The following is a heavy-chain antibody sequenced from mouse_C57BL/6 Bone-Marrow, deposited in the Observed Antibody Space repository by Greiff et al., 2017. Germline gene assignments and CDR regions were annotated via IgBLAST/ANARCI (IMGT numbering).Heavy chain of an antibody. J-gene: IGHJ4*01. CDR3: ARGGGNYAMDY. Sequence: QVQLQQPGAELVRPGTSVKLSCKASGYTFTSYWMHWVKQRPGQGLEWIGVIDPSDSYTNYNQKFKGKATLTVDTSSSTAYMQLSSLTSEDSAVYYGARGGGNYAMDYWGQGTAVTVSS. CDR1: GYTFTSYW. V-gene: IGHV1-59*01. CDR2: IDPSDSYT.